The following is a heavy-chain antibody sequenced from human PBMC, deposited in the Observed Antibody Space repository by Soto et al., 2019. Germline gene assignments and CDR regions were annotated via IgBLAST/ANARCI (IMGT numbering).Heavy chain of an antibody. J-gene: IGHJ6*02. CDR1: GFTFSSYA. V-gene: IGHV3-30-3*01. Sequence: QVQLVESGGGVVQPGRSLRLSCAASGFTFSSYAMHWVRQAPGKGLEWVAVISYDGSNKYYADSVKGRFTISRDNSKNTLYLQMNSLRAEDTAVYYCARESLVAVAARDYYGMDVWGQGTTVTVSS. D-gene: IGHD2-15*01. CDR3: ARESLVAVAARDYYGMDV. CDR2: ISYDGSNK.